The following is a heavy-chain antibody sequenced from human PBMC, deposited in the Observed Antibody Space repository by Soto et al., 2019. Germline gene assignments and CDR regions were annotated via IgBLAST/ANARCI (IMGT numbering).Heavy chain of an antibody. D-gene: IGHD3-10*01. Sequence: EVQLVESGGGLEQPGRSLRLSCKTSGYSFEGYGVSWFRRAPGKGLEWVAFIRSRRYGGAADYAASVMGRFTISRDDPSSIAYLQMNSLKIDDTAVYYCTRIYGSGTYLPDFWGPGTLVPAS. J-gene: IGHJ4*02. CDR3: TRIYGSGTYLPDF. CDR2: IRSRRYGGAA. V-gene: IGHV3-49*03. CDR1: GYSFEGYG.